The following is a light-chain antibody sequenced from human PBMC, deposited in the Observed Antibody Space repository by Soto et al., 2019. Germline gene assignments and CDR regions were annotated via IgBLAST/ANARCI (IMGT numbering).Light chain of an antibody. CDR1: QSISSY. V-gene: IGKV1-5*03. J-gene: IGKJ1*01. CDR2: KAS. CDR3: QHYNSYSEA. Sequence: DIQMTQSPSSLSASVGDGVTITCRASQSISSYLIWYQQKPGKAPKLLIYKASTLKSGVPSRFSGSGSGTEFTLTISSLQPDDFATYYCQHYNSYSEAFGQGTKVDIK.